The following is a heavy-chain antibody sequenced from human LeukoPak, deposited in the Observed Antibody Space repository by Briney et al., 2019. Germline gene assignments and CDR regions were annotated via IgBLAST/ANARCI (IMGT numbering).Heavy chain of an antibody. CDR3: ARGFSGFWEFDS. V-gene: IGHV4-34*01. Sequence: SETLSLTCDVPGGSFSSNSWNWIRQPPGKGLEWIAEISYAGNTHTGSTSYSASLKSRVTISVDTPKNQFSLHLSSVTAADAGVYYCARGFSGFWEFDSWGQGTLVTVSS. CDR1: GGSFSSNS. CDR2: ISYAGNTHTGST. D-gene: IGHD1-14*01. J-gene: IGHJ4*02.